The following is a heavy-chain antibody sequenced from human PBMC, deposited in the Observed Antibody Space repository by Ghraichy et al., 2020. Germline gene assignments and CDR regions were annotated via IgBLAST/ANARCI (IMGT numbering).Heavy chain of an antibody. V-gene: IGHV4-4*07. CDR1: GGSISSYY. D-gene: IGHD6-19*01. CDR3: ARDLAYSSGWYLGGLYYYYYGMDV. J-gene: IGHJ6*02. CDR2: IYTSGST. Sequence: SETLSLTCTVSGGSISSYYWSWIRQPAGKGLEWIGRIYTSGSTNYNPSLKSRVTMSVDTSKNQFSLKLSSVTAADTAVYYCARDLAYSSGWYLGGLYYYYYGMDVWGQGTTVTVSS.